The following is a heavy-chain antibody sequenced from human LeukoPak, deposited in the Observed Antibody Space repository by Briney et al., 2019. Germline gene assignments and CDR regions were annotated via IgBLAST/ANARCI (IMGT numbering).Heavy chain of an antibody. CDR3: AARNYRSNAFDI. J-gene: IGHJ3*02. V-gene: IGHV1-69*13. CDR1: GGTFSSYA. D-gene: IGHD1-7*01. Sequence: SVKVSCKASGGTFSSYAISWVRQAPGQGLEWMGGIIPIFGTANYAQKFQGRVTITADESTSTAYMELSSLRSEDTAVYYCAARNYRSNAFDIWGQGTMVTVSS. CDR2: IIPIFGTA.